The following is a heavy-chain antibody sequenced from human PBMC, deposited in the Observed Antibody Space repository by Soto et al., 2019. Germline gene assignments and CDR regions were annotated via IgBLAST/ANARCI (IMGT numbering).Heavy chain of an antibody. Sequence: GASVKVSCKASGYTFTGYYMHWVRQAPGQGLEWMGWINPNSGGTNYAQKFQGWVTMTRDTSISTAYMELSRLRFDDTAVYYCARKVFSPSWLDPWGEGTLVTVSS. CDR3: ARKVFSPSWLDP. J-gene: IGHJ5*02. CDR2: INPNSGGT. V-gene: IGHV1-2*04. CDR1: GYTFTGYY.